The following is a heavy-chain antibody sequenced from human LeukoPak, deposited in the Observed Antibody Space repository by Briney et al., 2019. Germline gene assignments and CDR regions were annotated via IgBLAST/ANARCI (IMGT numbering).Heavy chain of an antibody. CDR2: INDYTANT. D-gene: IGHD3-22*01. CDR1: GGSFTDYF. CDR3: GRGRIAKIVVVHSFHYGMDV. V-gene: IGHV4-34*01. Sequence: PSETLSLTCDVFGGSFTDYFWTWIRQSPGKGLEWIGEINDYTANTNYNPSLNSRVSISLEKSKNQFSLELRSVTAADTAVYYCGRGRIAKIVVVHSFHYGMDVWGQGTTVTVSS. J-gene: IGHJ6*02.